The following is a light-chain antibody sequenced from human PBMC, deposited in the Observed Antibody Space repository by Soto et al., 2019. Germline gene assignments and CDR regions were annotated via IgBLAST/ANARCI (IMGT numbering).Light chain of an antibody. CDR3: SSYTSSATLV. J-gene: IGLJ2*01. CDR2: EVS. CDR1: SSDVGGYKY. Sequence: QSVLTQPPSASGTPGQSITISCTGTSSDVGGYKYVSWYQQHPGKAPKLIIHEVSSRPSGVSSRFSGSKSGNTASLTISGLQAEDEADYYCSSYTSSATLVFGVGTKVTVL. V-gene: IGLV2-14*01.